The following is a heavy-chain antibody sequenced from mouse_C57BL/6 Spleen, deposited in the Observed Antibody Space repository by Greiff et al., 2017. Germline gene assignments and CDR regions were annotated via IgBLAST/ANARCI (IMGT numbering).Heavy chain of an antibody. J-gene: IGHJ3*01. CDR1: GYTFTSYW. V-gene: IGHV1-59*01. Sequence: QVQLKQPGAELVRPGTSVKLSCKASGYTFTSYWMHWVKQRPGQGLEWIGVIDPSDSYTNYNQKFKGKATLTVDTSSSTAYMQLSSLTSEDSAVYYCARSGSSWFAYWGQGTLVTVSA. D-gene: IGHD1-1*01. CDR3: ARSGSSWFAY. CDR2: IDPSDSYT.